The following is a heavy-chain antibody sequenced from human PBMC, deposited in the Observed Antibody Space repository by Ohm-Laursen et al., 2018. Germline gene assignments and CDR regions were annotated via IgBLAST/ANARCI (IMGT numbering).Heavy chain of an antibody. J-gene: IGHJ4*02. D-gene: IGHD3-22*01. CDR1: GDSITGYY. CDR2: IYYSGST. CDR3: ARGYYYDSSGYYTDY. Sequence: SETLSLTCTVSGDSITGYYWSWIRQPPGKGLEWIGYIYYSGSTNYNPSLKSRVTISVDTSKNQFSLKLSSVTAADTAVYYCARGYYYDSSGYYTDYWGQGTLVTVSS. V-gene: IGHV4-59*12.